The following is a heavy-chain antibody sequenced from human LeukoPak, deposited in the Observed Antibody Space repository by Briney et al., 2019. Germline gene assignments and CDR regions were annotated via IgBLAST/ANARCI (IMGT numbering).Heavy chain of an antibody. CDR2: ISSSGSTI. D-gene: IGHD5-18*01. V-gene: IGHV3-48*03. J-gene: IGHJ4*02. Sequence: GGSLRLSCAASGFTFSSYEMNWVRQAPGKGLEWDSYISSSGSTIYYADSVKGRFTISRDNAKNSLYLQMNSLRAEDTAVYYCARGGPDTAMVYYFDYWGQGTLVTVSS. CDR3: ARGGPDTAMVYYFDY. CDR1: GFTFSSYE.